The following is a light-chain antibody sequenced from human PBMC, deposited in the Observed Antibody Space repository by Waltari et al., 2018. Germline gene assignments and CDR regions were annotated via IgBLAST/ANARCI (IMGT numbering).Light chain of an antibody. CDR1: SSDLGNHVH. CDR2: DVS. CDR3: SAYTMFATYV. J-gene: IGLJ1*01. Sequence: QSVLTQPASLSGAPGQSITISCTGTSSDLGNHVHVALYQQHPGRAPKLIIFDVSEGPSVVSSRFSGSKSGNTASLTISGLQTEDDADYYCSAYTMFATYVFGTGTKVTVL. V-gene: IGLV2-14*01.